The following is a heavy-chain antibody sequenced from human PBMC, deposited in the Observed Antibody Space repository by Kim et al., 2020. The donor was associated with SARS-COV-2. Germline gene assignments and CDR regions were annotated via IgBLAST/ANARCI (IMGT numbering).Heavy chain of an antibody. CDR2: IIPIFGTA. CDR1: GGTFSSYA. V-gene: IGHV1-69*13. CDR3: AREKGYSNYYYGMDV. D-gene: IGHD4-4*01. J-gene: IGHJ6*02. Sequence: SVKVSCKASGGTFSSYAISWVRQAPGQGLEWMGGIIPIFGTANYAQKFQGTVTITADESTSTAYMELSSLRSEDTAVYYCAREKGYSNYYYGMDVWGQGTTVTVSS.